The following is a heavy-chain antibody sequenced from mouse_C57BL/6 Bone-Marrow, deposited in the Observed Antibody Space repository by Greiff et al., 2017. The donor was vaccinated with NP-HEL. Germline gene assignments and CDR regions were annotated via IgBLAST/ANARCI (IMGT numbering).Heavy chain of an antibody. CDR3: ARRDYDYDGGGFDY. CDR2: INPNNGGT. V-gene: IGHV1-26*01. CDR1: GYTFTDYY. D-gene: IGHD2-4*01. Sequence: VQLQQSGPELVKPGASVKISCKASGYTFTDYYMNWVKQSHGKSLEWIGDINPNNGGTSYNQKFKGKATLTVDKSSSTAYMELRSLTSEDSAVYYCARRDYDYDGGGFDYWGQGTTLTVSS. J-gene: IGHJ2*01.